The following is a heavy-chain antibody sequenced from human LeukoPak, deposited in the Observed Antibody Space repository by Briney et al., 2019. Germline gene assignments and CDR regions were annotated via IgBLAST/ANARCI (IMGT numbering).Heavy chain of an antibody. Sequence: GGSLRLSCAASGFTFSTYAMNWVRQAPGKGLEWVSTISASGGATYYADSVKGRLTISRDNSKNTLFLQMNSLRAEDTALYFCAKGGRAVTTKGDAFDIWGQGTMVTVSS. CDR3: AKGGRAVTTKGDAFDI. V-gene: IGHV3-23*01. CDR1: GFTFSTYA. J-gene: IGHJ3*02. CDR2: ISASGGAT. D-gene: IGHD4-17*01.